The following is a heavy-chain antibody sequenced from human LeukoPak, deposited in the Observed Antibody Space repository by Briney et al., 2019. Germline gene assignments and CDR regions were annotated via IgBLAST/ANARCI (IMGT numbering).Heavy chain of an antibody. CDR3: ARFGSSTWYKGAFDI. D-gene: IGHD1-1*01. CDR1: GGSIRSYY. CDR2: IYDSGST. J-gene: IGHJ3*02. V-gene: IGHV4-59*01. Sequence: SETLSLTCTVSGGSIRSYYWSCIRQPPGKGLEWIGYIYDSGSTNYNPSLKSRVTISVDTSKNQFSLKLSSVTAADTAVDYCARFGSSTWYKGAFDIWGQGTMVTVAS.